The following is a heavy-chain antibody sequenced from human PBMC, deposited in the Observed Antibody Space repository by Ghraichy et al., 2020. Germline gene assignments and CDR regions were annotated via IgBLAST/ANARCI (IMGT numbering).Heavy chain of an antibody. D-gene: IGHD3-22*01. CDR2: ISYDGSNK. Sequence: GGSLRLSCAASGFTFSSYCMHWVRQAPGKGLEWMAVISYDGSNKYYADSVKGRFTISRDNSKNTLYLQMNSLRAEDTAVCYCANERDSSGYYSFRGDFDGMAVWGQGTTFTVSS. J-gene: IGHJ6*02. CDR3: ANERDSSGYYSFRGDFDGMAV. V-gene: IGHV3-30*18. CDR1: GFTFSSYC.